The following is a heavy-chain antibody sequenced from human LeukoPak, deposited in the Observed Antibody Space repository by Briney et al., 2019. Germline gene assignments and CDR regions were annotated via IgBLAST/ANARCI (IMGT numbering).Heavy chain of an antibody. D-gene: IGHD6-19*01. CDR3: ARDTRQWLVPRYFDY. CDR2: INHSGST. CDR1: GGSFSGYY. V-gene: IGHV4-34*01. Sequence: SETLSLTCAVYGGSFSGYYWSWIRQPPGKGLEWIGEINHSGSTNYNPSLKSRVTISVDTSKNQFSLKLSSVTAADTAVYYCARDTRQWLVPRYFDYRGQGTLVTVSS. J-gene: IGHJ4*02.